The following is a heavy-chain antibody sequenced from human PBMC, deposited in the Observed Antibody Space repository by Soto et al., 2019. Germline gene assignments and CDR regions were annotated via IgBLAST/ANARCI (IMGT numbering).Heavy chain of an antibody. CDR3: ARIGYSSSSLDY. V-gene: IGHV3-7*03. CDR1: GFTFSNYW. Sequence: RGSLRLSCAASGFTFSNYWMSWVRQAPGKGLEWVANIKQDGSQKYYLDSVKGRFTISRDNAKNSVYLQINSLRAEDTAVFYCARIGYSSSSLDYWGQGTLVTVSS. J-gene: IGHJ4*02. D-gene: IGHD6-13*01. CDR2: IKQDGSQK.